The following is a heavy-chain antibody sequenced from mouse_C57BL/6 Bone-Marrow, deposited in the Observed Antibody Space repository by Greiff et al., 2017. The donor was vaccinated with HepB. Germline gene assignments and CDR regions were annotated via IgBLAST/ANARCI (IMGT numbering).Heavy chain of an antibody. D-gene: IGHD1-1*01. CDR2: ISSGGSYT. CDR1: GFTFSSYG. V-gene: IGHV5-6*01. J-gene: IGHJ2*01. Sequence: EVKLMESGGDLVKPGGSLKLSCAASGFTFSSYGMSWVRQTPDKRLEWVATISSGGSYTYYPDSVKGRFTISRDNAKNTLYLQMSSLKSEDTAMYYCARGGITPDYWGQATTLTVSS. CDR3: ARGGITPDY.